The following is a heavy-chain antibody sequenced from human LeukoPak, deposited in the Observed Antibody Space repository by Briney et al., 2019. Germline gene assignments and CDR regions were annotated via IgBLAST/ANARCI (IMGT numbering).Heavy chain of an antibody. CDR2: VYYSGST. V-gene: IGHV4-39*02. CDR1: GGSISSRSYY. D-gene: IGHD6-6*01. CDR3: AREYFSSPDF. J-gene: IGHJ4*02. Sequence: SETLSLTCTVSGGSISSRSYYWGWIRQPPGKGLEWIGSVYYSGSTFYNPSLKSRVTISVDTSKNKFSLKLSSVSAADTAVYYCAREYFSSPDFWGQGTLVTVSS.